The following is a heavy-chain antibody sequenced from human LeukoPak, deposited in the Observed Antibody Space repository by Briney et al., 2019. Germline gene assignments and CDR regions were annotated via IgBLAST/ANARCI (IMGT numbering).Heavy chain of an antibody. V-gene: IGHV3-30-3*01. J-gene: IGHJ6*02. CDR3: ARDPVAPDYYYYGMDV. CDR1: GFTFSSYA. Sequence: PGRSPRLSCAASGFTFSSYAMHWVRQAPGKGLEWVAVISYDGSNKYYADSVKGRFTISRDNSKNTLYLQMNSLRAEDTAVHYCARDPVAPDYYYYGMDVWGQGTTVTVSS. CDR2: ISYDGSNK. D-gene: IGHD2-2*01.